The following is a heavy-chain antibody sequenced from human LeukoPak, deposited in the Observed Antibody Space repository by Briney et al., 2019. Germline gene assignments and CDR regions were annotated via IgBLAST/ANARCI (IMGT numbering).Heavy chain of an antibody. J-gene: IGHJ5*02. Sequence: PGRSLRLSCAASGFTFSGYARHWVRQAPGKGLEWVALIWYDGTKKYYADSVKGRFTISRDDSKNTLDLQMNSLRAVDTAVYYCARDGCSTTSCFDTWGQGTLVTVSS. CDR1: GFTFSGYA. CDR3: ARDGCSTTSCFDT. V-gene: IGHV3-33*08. CDR2: IWYDGTKK. D-gene: IGHD2/OR15-2a*01.